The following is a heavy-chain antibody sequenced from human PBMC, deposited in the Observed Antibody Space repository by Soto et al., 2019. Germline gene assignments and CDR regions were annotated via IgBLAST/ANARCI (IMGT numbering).Heavy chain of an antibody. Sequence: GASVKVSCKASGGTFNSYAISWVRQAPGQGLEWMGGIIPIFGTANYAQKFQGRVTITADESTSIAYMDLSSLRSEDTAVYYCARVNCSGGSCYLTANAFDIWGQGTMVTVSS. J-gene: IGHJ3*02. V-gene: IGHV1-69*13. CDR3: ARVNCSGGSCYLTANAFDI. D-gene: IGHD2-15*01. CDR2: IIPIFGTA. CDR1: GGTFNSYA.